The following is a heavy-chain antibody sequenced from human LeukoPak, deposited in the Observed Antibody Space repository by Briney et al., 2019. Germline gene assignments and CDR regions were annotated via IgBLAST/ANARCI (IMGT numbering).Heavy chain of an antibody. Sequence: KAGVSLRLSCAASGFTFSSYSMNWVRQAPGKGLECVSSISSSSSYIYYADSVKGRFTISRDNAKNSLYLQMNSLRAEDTAVYYCARDPFPYPYYYYGMDVWGQGTTVTVSS. V-gene: IGHV3-21*01. J-gene: IGHJ6*02. D-gene: IGHD2-21*01. CDR2: ISSSSSYI. CDR3: ARDPFPYPYYYYGMDV. CDR1: GFTFSSYS.